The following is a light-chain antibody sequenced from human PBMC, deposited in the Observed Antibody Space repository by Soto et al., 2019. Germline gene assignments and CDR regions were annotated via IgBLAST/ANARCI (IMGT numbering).Light chain of an antibody. Sequence: QSALTQPASVSGSPGQSITISCTGTSSDVGGYNYVSWYQQHPGKAPKLMIYDVSNRPSGVSNRFSGSKSGNTASLTISGLQAEDEADYYCRSYTSSSTPFVFGTGNKVTVL. J-gene: IGLJ1*01. CDR2: DVS. V-gene: IGLV2-14*01. CDR1: SSDVGGYNY. CDR3: RSYTSSSTPFV.